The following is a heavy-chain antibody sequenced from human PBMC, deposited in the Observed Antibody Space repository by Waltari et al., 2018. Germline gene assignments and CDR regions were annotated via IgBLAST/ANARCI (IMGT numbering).Heavy chain of an antibody. CDR3: ARDLGDYGY. V-gene: IGHV4-39*07. D-gene: IGHD4-17*01. CDR2: IYYSGST. CDR1: GGSISSSRYY. Sequence: QLQLQASGPGLVKPSETLSLTCTVSGGSISSSRYYWGWIRQPPGKGLEWIGSIYYSGSTYYNPSLKSRVTISVDTSKNQFSLKLSSVTAADTAVYYCARDLGDYGYWGQGTLVTVSS. J-gene: IGHJ4*02.